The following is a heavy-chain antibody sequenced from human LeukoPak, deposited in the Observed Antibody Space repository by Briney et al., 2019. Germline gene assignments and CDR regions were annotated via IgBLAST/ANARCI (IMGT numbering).Heavy chain of an antibody. CDR3: ARHVVAVGFDY. CDR2: ITSSSSYI. J-gene: IGHJ4*02. CDR1: GFTFSSYA. V-gene: IGHV3-21*01. Sequence: GGSLRLSCAASGFTFSSYAMNWVRQAPGKGLEWVSSITSSSSYIYYADSVKGRFTISRDNAKNSLCLQMNSLRAEDTAVYYCARHVVAVGFDYWGQGTLVTVSS. D-gene: IGHD3-22*01.